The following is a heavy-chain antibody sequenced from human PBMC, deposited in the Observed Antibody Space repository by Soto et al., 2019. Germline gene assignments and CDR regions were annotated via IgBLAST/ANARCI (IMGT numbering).Heavy chain of an antibody. J-gene: IGHJ6*02. CDR3: ARSSGYKEYYYYGMDV. CDR1: GGSISSSNW. CDR2: IYHSGST. D-gene: IGHD5-12*01. V-gene: IGHV4-4*02. Sequence: SETLSLTCAVSGGSISSSNWWSWVRQPPGKGLEWIGEIYHSGSTNYNPSLKSRVTISVDKSKNQFSLKLSSVTAADTAVYYCARSSGYKEYYYYGMDVWGQGTTVTVS.